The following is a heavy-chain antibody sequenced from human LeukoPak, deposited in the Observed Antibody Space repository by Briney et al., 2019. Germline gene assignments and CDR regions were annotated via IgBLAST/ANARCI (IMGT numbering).Heavy chain of an antibody. CDR2: ISSSSSYI. Sequence: PGGSLRLSCAASGFTFSSYSMNWVRQAPGKGLEWVSSISSSSSYIYYADSVKGRFTISRDNAKNSLYLQMNSLRAEDTAVYYCAKDADYGDYEGGYWGQGTLVTVSS. V-gene: IGHV3-21*04. D-gene: IGHD4-17*01. CDR3: AKDADYGDYEGGY. CDR1: GFTFSSYS. J-gene: IGHJ4*02.